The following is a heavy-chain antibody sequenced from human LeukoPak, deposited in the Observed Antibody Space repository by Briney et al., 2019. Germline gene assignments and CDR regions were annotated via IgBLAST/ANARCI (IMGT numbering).Heavy chain of an antibody. D-gene: IGHD3-22*01. CDR1: GGSISSGGYS. CDR3: ARLGRYYYDSSGFDY. J-gene: IGHJ4*02. Sequence: SETLSLTCAVSGGSISSGGYSWSWIRQPPGKGLEFIGYIYHSGSTYYNPSLKSRLTISVDRSENQLSLKLTSVTAADTAVYYCARLGRYYYDSSGFDYWGQGTLVTVSS. CDR2: IYHSGST. V-gene: IGHV4-30-2*01.